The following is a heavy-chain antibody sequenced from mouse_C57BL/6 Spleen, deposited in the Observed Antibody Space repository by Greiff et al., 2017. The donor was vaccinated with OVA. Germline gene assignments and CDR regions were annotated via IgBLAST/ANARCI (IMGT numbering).Heavy chain of an antibody. CDR1: GFSLTSYG. J-gene: IGHJ4*01. CDR3: AKSPSSYLYAMDY. CDR2: IWRGGST. V-gene: IGHV2-5*01. Sequence: QVQLQQSGPGLVQPSQSLSITCTVSGFSLTSYGVHWVRQSPGKGLEWLGVIWRGGSTDYNAAFMSRLSITKDNSKSQVFFKMNSLQADDTAIYYCAKSPSSYLYAMDYWGQGTSVTVSS. D-gene: IGHD1-1*01.